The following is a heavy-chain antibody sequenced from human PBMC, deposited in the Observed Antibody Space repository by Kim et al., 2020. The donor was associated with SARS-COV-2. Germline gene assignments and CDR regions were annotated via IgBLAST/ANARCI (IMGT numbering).Heavy chain of an antibody. CDR1: GYTFTSYY. V-gene: IGHV1-46*01. CDR3: ARDGVAIFGVVIIPVAY. Sequence: ASVKVSCKASGYTFTSYYMHWVRQAPGQGLEWMGIINPSGGSTSYAQKFQGRVTMTRDTSTSTVYMELSSLRSEDTAVYYCARDGVAIFGVVIIPVAYWGQGTLVTVSS. J-gene: IGHJ4*02. D-gene: IGHD3-3*01. CDR2: INPSGGST.